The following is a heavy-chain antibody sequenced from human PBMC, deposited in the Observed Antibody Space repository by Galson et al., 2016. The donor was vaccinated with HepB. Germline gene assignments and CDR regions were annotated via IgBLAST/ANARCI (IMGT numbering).Heavy chain of an antibody. J-gene: IGHJ4*02. V-gene: IGHV4-34*01. D-gene: IGHD3-9*01. Sequence: ETLSLTCAIYGGSLSSYYWSWIRQPPGKALEWIGEITHSGSASYRSSLLGRVTMSVTPSNNQCSLKLTSVTAADTAVSFCARGRYYDISGGQFKHLDQWARGTRVIVSS. CDR3: ARGRYYDISGGQFKHLDQ. CDR2: ITHSGSA. CDR1: GGSLSSYY.